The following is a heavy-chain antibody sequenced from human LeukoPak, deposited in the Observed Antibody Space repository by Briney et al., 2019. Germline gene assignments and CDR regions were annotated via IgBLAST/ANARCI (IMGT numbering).Heavy chain of an antibody. CDR3: ASLTYDILTGYYLY. CDR1: GGSISSYY. CDR2: IYYSGST. J-gene: IGHJ4*02. V-gene: IGHV4-59*08. Sequence: SETLSLTCTVSGGSISSYYWSWIRQPPGKGLEWIGYIYYSGSTNYNPSLKSRVTISVDTSKSQFSLKLSSVTAADTAVYYCASLTYDILTGYYLYWGQGTLVTVSS. D-gene: IGHD3-9*01.